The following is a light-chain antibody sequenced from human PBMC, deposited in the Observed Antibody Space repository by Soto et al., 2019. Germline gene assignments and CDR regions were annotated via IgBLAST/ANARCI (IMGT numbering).Light chain of an antibody. CDR3: QTWDTGIQV. CDR2: LNSDGSH. V-gene: IGLV4-69*01. J-gene: IGLJ2*01. CDR1: SGHSNYA. Sequence: QAVVTQSPSASASLGASVKLTCTLSSGHSNYAIAWHQQQPEKGPRYLMKLNSDGSHSKGDGIPDRFSGSRSGAERYLTISSLQSEDEADYYCQTWDTGIQVFGGGTKLTVL.